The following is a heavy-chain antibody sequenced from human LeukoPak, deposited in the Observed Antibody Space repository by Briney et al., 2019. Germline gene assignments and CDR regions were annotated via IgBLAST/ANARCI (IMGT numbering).Heavy chain of an antibody. V-gene: IGHV1-8*03. Sequence: ASVKVSCKASGYTFTSYDINWVRQATGQGLEWMGWMNPNSGNTGYAQKFQGRVTITRNTSISTAYMELSSLRTDDTAVYYCARSRITMLRGVKETLTYHYYMDVWGNGTTVTVSS. CDR3: ARSRITMLRGVKETLTYHYYMDV. CDR2: MNPNSGNT. J-gene: IGHJ6*03. CDR1: GYTFTSYD. D-gene: IGHD3-10*01.